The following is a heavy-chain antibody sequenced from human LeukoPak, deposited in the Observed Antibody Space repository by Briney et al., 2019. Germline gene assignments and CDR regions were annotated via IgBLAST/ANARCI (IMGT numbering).Heavy chain of an antibody. CDR2: INPSDGSA. J-gene: IGHJ4*02. Sequence: GASVTVSCTAFGYTFTSHKIHWVRQAPGQGLEWMGIINPSDGSARYAQPFQGRVSLTRDTSTSTLYMELSSLRSEDTAVYYCAKDGGTYSTDYWGQGTLVTVSS. CDR3: AKDGGTYSTDY. D-gene: IGHD1-26*01. CDR1: GYTFTSHK. V-gene: IGHV1-46*01.